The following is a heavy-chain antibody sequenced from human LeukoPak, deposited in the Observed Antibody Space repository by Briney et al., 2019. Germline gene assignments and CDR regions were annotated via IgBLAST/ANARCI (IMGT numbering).Heavy chain of an antibody. CDR2: IYPDSGDT. CDR3: ARDRNSGSSLDI. Sequence: SVTVSYKASGYTFTGYYIHWVEQPPGQGLEWLGRIYPDSGDTNNAQKIQGRVTMNRDTSISSAYMGLSSLKPDDTAVYDCARDRNSGSSLDIWGQGTMRTVSS. D-gene: IGHD6-6*01. V-gene: IGHV1-2*02. J-gene: IGHJ3*02. CDR1: GYTFTGYY.